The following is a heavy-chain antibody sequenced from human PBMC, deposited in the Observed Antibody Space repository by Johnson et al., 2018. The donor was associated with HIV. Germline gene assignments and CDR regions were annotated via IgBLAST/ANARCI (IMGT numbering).Heavy chain of an antibody. CDR2: IDWNGGST. CDR1: GFIVSSNC. CDR3: ARGFVRISMILVADAFDL. D-gene: IGHD3-22*01. V-gene: IGHV3-20*04. Sequence: VQLVESGGGLMQPGGSLRLSCAASGFIVSSNCMSWVRQGPGKGLEWVSGIDWNGGSTGYADSVKGRFTISRDNTKNSLHLQMNSLRGEDTALYYCARGFVRISMILVADAFDLWGQGTMVTVSS. J-gene: IGHJ3*01.